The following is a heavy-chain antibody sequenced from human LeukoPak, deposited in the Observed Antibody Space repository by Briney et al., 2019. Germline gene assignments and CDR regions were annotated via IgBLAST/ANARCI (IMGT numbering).Heavy chain of an antibody. CDR2: IYYSGTT. D-gene: IGHD3-3*01. J-gene: IGHJ4*02. V-gene: IGHV4-59*01. CDR3: ARASIFGVVRAIDY. Sequence: PSETLSLTCTVSGGSFSSYYWSWIRQPPGKGLEWIGYIYYSGTTNYNPSLKSRLTISVDTSKNQFSLKLSSVTAADTPIYYCARASIFGVVRAIDYWGQGTLVTVSS. CDR1: GGSFSSYY.